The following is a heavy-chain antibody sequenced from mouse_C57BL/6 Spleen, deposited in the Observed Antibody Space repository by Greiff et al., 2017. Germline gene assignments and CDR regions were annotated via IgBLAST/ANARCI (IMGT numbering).Heavy chain of an antibody. D-gene: IGHD2-5*01. CDR2: ISSGGSYT. J-gene: IGHJ2*01. V-gene: IGHV5-6*02. CDR1: GFTFSSYG. Sequence: DVKLVESGGDLVKPGGSLKLSCAASGFTFSSYGMSWVRQTPDKRLEWVATISSGGSYTYYPDSVKGRFTISRDNAKNTLYLQMSSLKSEDTAMYYCARQHSNYRYFDYWGQGTTLTVSS. CDR3: ARQHSNYRYFDY.